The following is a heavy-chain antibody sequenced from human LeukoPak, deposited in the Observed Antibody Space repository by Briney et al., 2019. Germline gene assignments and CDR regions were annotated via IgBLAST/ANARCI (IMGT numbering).Heavy chain of an antibody. V-gene: IGHV3-23*05. D-gene: IGHD3-9*01. CDR3: AKSDGNYDILTGQEYYFDY. CDR2: ICRSGGDI. CDR1: GFTFSNYA. J-gene: IGHJ4*02. Sequence: GGSLRLSCAASGFTFSNYAMTWVRQAPGKGLEWISVICRSGGDIQYGDSVKGRFTISRDNSKNTLYLQMNSLRVEDTAVYYCAKSDGNYDILTGQEYYFDYWGQGTLVTVSS.